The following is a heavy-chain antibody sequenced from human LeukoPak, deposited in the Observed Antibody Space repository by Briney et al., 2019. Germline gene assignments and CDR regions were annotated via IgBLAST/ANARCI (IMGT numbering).Heavy chain of an antibody. D-gene: IGHD3-16*01. J-gene: IGHJ6*03. CDR2: IYPGDSET. CDR3: ARLGLPYYYYMDV. V-gene: IGHV5-51*01. CDR1: GYTFTNYW. Sequence: GESLKISCKGSGYTFTNYWIGWVRQMPGKGLEWMGIIYPGDSETRYSPSFQGQVTISADKSISTAYLQWSSLKASDTAMYYCARLGLPYYYYMDVWGKGTTVTVSS.